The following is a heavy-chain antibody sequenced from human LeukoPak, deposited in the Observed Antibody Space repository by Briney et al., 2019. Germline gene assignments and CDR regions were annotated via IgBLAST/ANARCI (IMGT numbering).Heavy chain of an antibody. J-gene: IGHJ4*02. D-gene: IGHD2-15*01. Sequence: ASVKVSCKASGYTFTGYYMHWVRQAPGQGLEWMGWINPNSGGTNYAQKFQGRVTMTRDTSISTAYMELSSLRSDDTAVYYCARLGRAIPGGFDYWGQGTLVTVSS. V-gene: IGHV1-2*02. CDR1: GYTFTGYY. CDR3: ARLGRAIPGGFDY. CDR2: INPNSGGT.